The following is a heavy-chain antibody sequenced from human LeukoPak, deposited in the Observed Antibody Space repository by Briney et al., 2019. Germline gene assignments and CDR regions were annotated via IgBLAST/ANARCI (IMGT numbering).Heavy chain of an antibody. J-gene: IGHJ6*02. CDR3: ATWAFYHGLDV. Sequence: GGSLRLSCAASGFTFSSYWMTWVRQAPGKGLEWVSLIRADGGRTYYADSVNGRFTISRDNSKNSLYLQMNSLRTDDTALYYCATWAFYHGLDVWGQGSTVTVSS. D-gene: IGHD2/OR15-2a*01. V-gene: IGHV3-43*02. CDR1: GFTFSSYW. CDR2: IRADGGRT.